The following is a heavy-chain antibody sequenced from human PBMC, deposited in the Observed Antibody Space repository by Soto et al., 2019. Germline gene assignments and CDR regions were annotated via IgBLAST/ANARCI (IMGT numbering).Heavy chain of an antibody. CDR1: GFNFSDYY. J-gene: IGHJ4*02. V-gene: IGHV3-11*01. CDR2: ISSSGSTI. D-gene: IGHD3-3*01. CDR3: ARERREIFGEARAFDY. Sequence: GGSLRLSCAASGFNFSDYYMSWIRQAPGKGLEWVSYISSSGSTIYYADSVKGRFTISRDNAKNSLYLQMNSLRAEDTAVYYCARERREIFGEARAFDYWGQGTLVTVSS.